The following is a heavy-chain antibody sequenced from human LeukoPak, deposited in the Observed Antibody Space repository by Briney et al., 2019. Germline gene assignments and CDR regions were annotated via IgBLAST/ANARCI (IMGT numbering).Heavy chain of an antibody. V-gene: IGHV3-74*01. CDR1: GFSFSNYW. J-gene: IGHJ5*02. Sequence: QPGGSLRLSCAGSGFSFSNYWMSWVRQAPGEGLVWVSRIYVDGRTTNYADSVKGRFTISRDNAKNTVYLEMNSLSVEDTATYYCIRDFRSADLWGQGTLVTVTS. CDR2: IYVDGRTT. CDR3: IRDFRSADL.